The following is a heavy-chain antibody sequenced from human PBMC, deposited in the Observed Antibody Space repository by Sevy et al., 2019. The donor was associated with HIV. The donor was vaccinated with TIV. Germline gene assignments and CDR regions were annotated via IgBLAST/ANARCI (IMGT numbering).Heavy chain of an antibody. J-gene: IGHJ3*02. CDR2: IKSKTDGGTT. CDR3: TTDPGSSLGDAFDI. V-gene: IGHV3-15*07. CDR1: GFTFSNAW. D-gene: IGHD2-15*01. Sequence: GGSLRLSCAASGFTFSNAWMNWVRQAPGKGLEWVGRIKSKTDGGTTDYAEPVKGRFTISRDDSKNTLYLQMNSLKTEDTAGYYCTTDPGSSLGDAFDIWGQGTMVTVSS.